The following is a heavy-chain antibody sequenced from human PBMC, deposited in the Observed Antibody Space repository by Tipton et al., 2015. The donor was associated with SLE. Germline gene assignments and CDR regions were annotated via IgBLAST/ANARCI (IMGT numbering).Heavy chain of an antibody. J-gene: IGHJ4*02. Sequence: TLSLTCTVSGGSISGHYWSWIRQPPGKGLEWIGEINHSGSTNYNPSLKSRVTISEDTSKKQFSLKLSSVTAADTAVYYCARVGFYFDYWGQGTLVTVSS. CDR2: INHSGST. V-gene: IGHV4-34*01. CDR1: GGSISGHY. CDR3: ARVGFYFDY. D-gene: IGHD1-26*01.